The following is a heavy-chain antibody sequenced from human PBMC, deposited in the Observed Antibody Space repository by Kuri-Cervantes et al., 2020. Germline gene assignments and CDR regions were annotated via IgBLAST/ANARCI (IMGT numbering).Heavy chain of an antibody. V-gene: IGHV3-23*01. CDR2: ISGSGGST. Sequence: GGSLRLSCAASGFTFSSYAMSWVRQAPGKGLEWVSAISGSGGSTYYADSVKGRFTISRDNSKNTLYLQMNSLRAEDTAVYYCARDRGSGWYAYYFGYWGQGALVTVSS. CDR1: GFTFSSYA. CDR3: ARDRGSGWYAYYFGY. D-gene: IGHD6-19*01. J-gene: IGHJ4*02.